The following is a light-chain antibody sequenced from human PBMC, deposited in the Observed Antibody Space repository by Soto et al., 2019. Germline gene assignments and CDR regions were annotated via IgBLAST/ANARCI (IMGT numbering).Light chain of an antibody. V-gene: IGKV3-15*01. CDR1: QSVSIN. CDR2: GAS. CDR3: QQYNNWPPWT. J-gene: IGKJ1*01. Sequence: EIVMTQAPATLSASPGERATLSCRASQSVSINLAWYQQKPGQRPRLLIYGASTRATGIPARFSGSGSGTEFPLTIRSLQSEDFAVYYCQQYNNWPPWTFGQGTKVEIK.